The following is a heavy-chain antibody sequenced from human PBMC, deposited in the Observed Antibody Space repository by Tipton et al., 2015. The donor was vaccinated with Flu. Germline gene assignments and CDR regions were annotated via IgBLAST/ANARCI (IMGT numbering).Heavy chain of an antibody. CDR3: AKGPYSSGWYFNY. D-gene: IGHD6-19*01. CDR2: ISWKSGSI. Sequence: SLRLSCAASGFTFGDYAMHWVRQAPGKGPEWVSGISWKSGSIGYADSVKGRFTISRDNAKNSLFLQMNSLRAEDTALYYCAKGPYSSGWYFNYWGRGTLVTVSS. CDR1: GFTFGDYA. V-gene: IGHV3-9*01. J-gene: IGHJ4*02.